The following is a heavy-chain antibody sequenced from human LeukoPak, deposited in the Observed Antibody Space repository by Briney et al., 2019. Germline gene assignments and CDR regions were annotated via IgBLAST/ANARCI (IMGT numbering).Heavy chain of an antibody. CDR1: GFTFSDYY. J-gene: IGHJ3*02. CDR3: ARNLVGATVGDAFDI. V-gene: IGHV3-11*01. CDR2: ISSSGSTI. D-gene: IGHD1-26*01. Sequence: PGGSLRLSCAASGFTFSDYYMSWIRQAPGKGLEWVSYISSSGSTIYYADSVKGRFTISRDNAKNSLYLQMNSLRAEDTVVYYCARNLVGATVGDAFDIWGQGTMVTVSS.